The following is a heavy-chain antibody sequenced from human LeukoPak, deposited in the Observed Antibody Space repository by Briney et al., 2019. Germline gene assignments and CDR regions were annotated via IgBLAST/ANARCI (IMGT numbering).Heavy chain of an antibody. CDR3: ARTLALYGSGSFFDF. CDR2: ISYDGSIK. V-gene: IGHV3-30-3*01. Sequence: GGSLILSCAASGFTFSNYAMHWIRQAPGKGLEWVAVISYDGSIKYYADSLKGRFTISRDNSKNTLYLQMNSLRAEDTAVYYCARTLALYGSGSFFDFWGQGTLVTVSS. J-gene: IGHJ4*02. D-gene: IGHD3-10*01. CDR1: GFTFSNYA.